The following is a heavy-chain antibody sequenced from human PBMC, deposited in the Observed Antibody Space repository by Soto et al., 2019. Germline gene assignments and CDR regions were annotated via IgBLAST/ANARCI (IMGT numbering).Heavy chain of an antibody. D-gene: IGHD2-8*01. CDR3: ARDIESVTAKHFFYYYAMDV. Sequence: ASVKVSCKASGSTFSNYGLNWVRQAPGQGLEWKGWVSANNGHTNYAQNLQGRVSRTTDTSTSTAYMELRGLTFDDTAVYYCARDIESVTAKHFFYYYAMDVWGQGTTVTVSS. CDR2: VSANNGHT. V-gene: IGHV1-18*01. J-gene: IGHJ6*02. CDR1: GSTFSNYG.